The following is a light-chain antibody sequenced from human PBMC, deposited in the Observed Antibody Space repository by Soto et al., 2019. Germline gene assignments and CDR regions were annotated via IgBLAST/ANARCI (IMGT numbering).Light chain of an antibody. V-gene: IGKV3-15*01. Sequence: IVITPSTANLSVSPGEISTLSCRASQSVSSNLAWYQQKPGQAPRLLIYGASTRATGIPARFSGSGSGTEFTLTISSLQSEDFAVYYCQQYNNWPQTFGQGTKVDIK. CDR3: QQYNNWPQT. J-gene: IGKJ1*01. CDR1: QSVSSN. CDR2: GAS.